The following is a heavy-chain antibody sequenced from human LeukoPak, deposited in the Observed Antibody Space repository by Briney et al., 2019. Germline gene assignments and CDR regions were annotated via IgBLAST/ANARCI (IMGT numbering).Heavy chain of an antibody. CDR3: AKDPRTGTTFSATAAFDI. D-gene: IGHD1-7*01. CDR2: ISGSGGST. CDR1: GFTFSSYA. V-gene: IGHV3-23*01. Sequence: GESLRLSCAASGFTFSSYAMSWVRQAPGKGLEWVSAISGSGGSTYYADSVKGRFTISRDNSKNTLYLQMNSLRAEDTAVYYCAKDPRTGTTFSATAAFDIWGQGTMVTVSS. J-gene: IGHJ3*02.